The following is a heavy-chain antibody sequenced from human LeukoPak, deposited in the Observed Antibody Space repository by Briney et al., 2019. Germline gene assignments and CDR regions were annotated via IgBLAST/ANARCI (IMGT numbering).Heavy chain of an antibody. D-gene: IGHD1-7*01. J-gene: IGHJ5*02. Sequence: ASVKVSCKASGYTFTSYYMHWVRQAPGQGLEWMGIINPSGGSTSYAQKFQGRVTMTRDMSTSTVYMELSSLRSEDTAVYYCACGYNWNYDWFDPWGQGTLVTVSS. V-gene: IGHV1-46*01. CDR3: ACGYNWNYDWFDP. CDR2: INPSGGST. CDR1: GYTFTSYY.